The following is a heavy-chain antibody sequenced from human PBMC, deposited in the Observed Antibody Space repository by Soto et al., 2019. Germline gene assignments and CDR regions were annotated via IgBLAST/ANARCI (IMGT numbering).Heavy chain of an antibody. CDR1: GYTFTASY. CDR2: INPDSGIT. Sequence: GASVKVSCKASGYTFTASYIHWLRQAPGQGLEWMGWINPDSGITNYARKFQGRVTLTGDTSISTAYMELNTLKSDDSALYYCVRDTGRSLASVRFDAWSQGTLVTVSS. CDR3: VRDTGRSLASVRFDA. J-gene: IGHJ4*02. V-gene: IGHV1-2*02. D-gene: IGHD1-1*01.